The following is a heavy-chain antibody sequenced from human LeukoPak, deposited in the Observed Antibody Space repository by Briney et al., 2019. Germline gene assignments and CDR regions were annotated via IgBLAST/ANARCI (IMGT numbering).Heavy chain of an antibody. CDR2: INPNSGGT. J-gene: IGHJ4*02. CDR3: ARGVEYSGYDLEY. V-gene: IGHV1-2*02. CDR1: GYTFTGYY. Sequence: ASVKVSCKASGYTFTGYYMHWVRQAPGQGLEWMGWINPNSGGTNYAQKFQGRVTMTRDTSISTAYMELSRLRSDDTAVYYCARGVEYSGYDLEYWGQGTLVAVSS. D-gene: IGHD5-12*01.